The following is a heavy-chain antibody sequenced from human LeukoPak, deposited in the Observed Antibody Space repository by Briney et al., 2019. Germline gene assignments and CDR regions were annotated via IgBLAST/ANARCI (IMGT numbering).Heavy chain of an antibody. CDR1: GGSFSDYY. CDR3: ARTTEAHSWRTRYYDYYMDV. J-gene: IGHJ6*03. CDR2: INHSGST. V-gene: IGHV4-34*01. D-gene: IGHD6-13*01. Sequence: PSETLSLTCAVYGGSFSDYYWSWIRQPPGKGLEWIGEINHSGSTNSNPSLKSRVTISIDTSKNQSSLKLSSVTAADTAVYYCARTTEAHSWRTRYYDYYMDVWGKGTTVTVSS.